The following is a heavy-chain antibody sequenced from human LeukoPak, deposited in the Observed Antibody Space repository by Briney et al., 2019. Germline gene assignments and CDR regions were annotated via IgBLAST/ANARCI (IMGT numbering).Heavy chain of an antibody. CDR2: IDSSSSTE. CDR3: ARAWADPFDY. Sequence: GGSLRPSCAASGFTFSSYSMNWVRQVPGKGLEWVSYIDSSSSTELYVDSVKGRFTISRDNARNSLYLQMNSLRAEDTALYYCARAWADPFDYWGQGTLVTVSS. D-gene: IGHD1-26*01. CDR1: GFTFSSYS. J-gene: IGHJ4*02. V-gene: IGHV3-48*01.